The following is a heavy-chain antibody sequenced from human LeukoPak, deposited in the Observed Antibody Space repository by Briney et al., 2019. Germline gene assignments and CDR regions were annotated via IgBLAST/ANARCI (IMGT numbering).Heavy chain of an antibody. D-gene: IGHD3-10*01. Sequence: GGSLRLSCAASGFTYSDFWMGWVRQAPGKGLEWVANINQDGSENYYVDSVKGRFTISRDNAKNSLYLQMNSLRAEDTAVYYCTKGRSNHYWGQGTLVTVST. CDR2: INQDGSEN. CDR1: GFTYSDFW. V-gene: IGHV3-7*01. J-gene: IGHJ4*02. CDR3: TKGRSNHY.